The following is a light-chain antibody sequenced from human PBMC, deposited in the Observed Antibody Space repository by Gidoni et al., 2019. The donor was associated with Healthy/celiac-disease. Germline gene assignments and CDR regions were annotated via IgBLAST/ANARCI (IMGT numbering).Light chain of an antibody. CDR1: QSVSSSY. V-gene: IGKV3-20*01. CDR2: GAS. J-gene: IGKJ5*01. CDR3: QQYGSPIX. Sequence: EIVLTQSPGTLSLSPGERATLSCRASQSVSSSYLAWYQQKPGQAPRLLIYGASSRATGIPDRFSGSGSGTDFTLTISRLEPEDFAVYYCQQYGSPIXFXQGTRLEIK.